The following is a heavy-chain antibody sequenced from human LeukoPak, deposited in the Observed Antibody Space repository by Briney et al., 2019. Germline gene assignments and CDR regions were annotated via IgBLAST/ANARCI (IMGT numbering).Heavy chain of an antibody. Sequence: SGPTLVKPSETLSLTCTVSGGSFSSYYWSWIRQPAGKGLEWIARIYTSGSTNYNPSLKSRVTMSVDTSKNQFSLKLSSVTAADTAVYYCARGSSWYPTEYYFDYWGQGTLVTVSS. CDR1: GGSFSSYY. V-gene: IGHV4-4*07. D-gene: IGHD6-13*01. CDR2: IYTSGST. CDR3: ARGSSWYPTEYYFDY. J-gene: IGHJ4*02.